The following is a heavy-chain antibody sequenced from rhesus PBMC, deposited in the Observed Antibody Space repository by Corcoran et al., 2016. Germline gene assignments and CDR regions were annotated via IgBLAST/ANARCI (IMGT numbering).Heavy chain of an antibody. CDR2: ISGSGGST. V-gene: IGHV4-173*01. CDR3: ARVGYSSWSGYFDL. CDR1: GGSISSNY. D-gene: IGHD6-13*01. J-gene: IGHJ2*01. Sequence: QLQLQESGPGLVKPSETLSLTCAVSGGSISSNYWSWIRQPPGKGLEWIGRISGSGGSTDSNPSLKCRVTISTDPSKNQFSLKLSSVTAADTAVYYCARVGYSSWSGYFDLWGPGTPITISS.